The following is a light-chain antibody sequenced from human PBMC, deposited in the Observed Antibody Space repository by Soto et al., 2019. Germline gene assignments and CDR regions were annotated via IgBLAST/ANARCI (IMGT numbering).Light chain of an antibody. J-gene: IGLJ3*02. V-gene: IGLV1-47*02. CDR1: TSNIGSNY. CDR3: AAWDDNLRGYWV. CDR2: TDN. Sequence: QSVLTQPPSASRAPGQRVTISCSGATSNIGSNYVYWYQHLPGTASKLLIYTDNERPSGVPDRFSGSKSGTSASLAISGLRSEDEADYYCAAWDDNLRGYWVFGGGTKLTVL.